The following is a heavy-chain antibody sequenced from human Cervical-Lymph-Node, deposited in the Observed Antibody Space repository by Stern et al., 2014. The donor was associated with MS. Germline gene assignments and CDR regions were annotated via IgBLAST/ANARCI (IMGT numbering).Heavy chain of an antibody. D-gene: IGHD4-17*01. Sequence: DQLVESGGGLVKPGGSLRLSCAVSGFDFGDYYMTWIRQAPGKGLEWISCISHNGASVYYADSVKGRFTISRDNADNSLFLHMNNLRADDTAVYFCARAYGDHGLYYFDFWGRGTLVTVSS. V-gene: IGHV3-11*01. J-gene: IGHJ4*02. CDR2: ISHNGASV. CDR1: GFDFGDYY. CDR3: ARAYGDHGLYYFDF.